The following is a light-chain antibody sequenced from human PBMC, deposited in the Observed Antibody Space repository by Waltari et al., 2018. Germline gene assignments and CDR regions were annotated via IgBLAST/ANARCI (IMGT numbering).Light chain of an antibody. CDR1: QSLGFSDGNAY. CDR2: KVS. J-gene: IGKJ1*01. Sequence: DVVMTQSPIPLSVTLGLPASISCRSSQSLGFSDGNAYLSWFHQRPGQSPRRLFYKVSDRDSRVPDRFSGSGSGTDFTLKISRVEAEDVGLYYCMQATHWPWTFGQGTKVEVK. V-gene: IGKV2-30*01. CDR3: MQATHWPWT.